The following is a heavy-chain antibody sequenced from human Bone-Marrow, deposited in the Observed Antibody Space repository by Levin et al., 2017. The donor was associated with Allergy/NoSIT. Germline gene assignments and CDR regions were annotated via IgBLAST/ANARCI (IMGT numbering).Heavy chain of an antibody. CDR2: ISRDSGTI. CDR1: GFTFSSCS. J-gene: IGHJ4*02. D-gene: IGHD1-1*01. CDR3: ARVVKSSSDSSNWALDY. V-gene: IGHV3-21*01. Sequence: GGSLRLSCAASGFTFSSCSMNWVRQAPGKGLEWVSAISRDSGTIYYSDSVKGRFTISRDNARNSLYLQMNSLRAEDTAMYYCARVVKSSSDSSNWALDYWGQGTLVTVSS.